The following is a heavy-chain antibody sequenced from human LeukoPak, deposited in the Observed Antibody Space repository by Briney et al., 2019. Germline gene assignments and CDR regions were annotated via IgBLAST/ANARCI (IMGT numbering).Heavy chain of an antibody. CDR1: GLTFSDYY. Sequence: GGSLRLSCAASGLTFSDYYMSWIRQAPGKGLEWVSYISSSGSTIYYADSVKGRFTISRDNAKNSLYLQMNSLRAEDTAVYYCARDPSIATAGKTSDAFDIWGQGTMVTVSS. D-gene: IGHD6-13*01. V-gene: IGHV3-11*04. J-gene: IGHJ3*02. CDR2: ISSSGSTI. CDR3: ARDPSIATAGKTSDAFDI.